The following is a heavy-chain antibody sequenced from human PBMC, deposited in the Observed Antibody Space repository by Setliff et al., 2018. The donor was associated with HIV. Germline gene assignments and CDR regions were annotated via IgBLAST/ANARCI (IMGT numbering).Heavy chain of an antibody. V-gene: IGHV5-51*01. D-gene: IGHD1-26*01. CDR1: GYRFTSYW. CDR2: IYPSDSDT. J-gene: IGHJ6*02. CDR3: ARCSGSYPCDGMDV. Sequence: SCKGFGYRFTSYWIGWARHMPGKGLEWMGIIYPSDSDTRYSPSFQGQVTISADKSISIAYLQWNSLKASDTAMYYCARCSGSYPCDGMDVWGQGTTVTVSS.